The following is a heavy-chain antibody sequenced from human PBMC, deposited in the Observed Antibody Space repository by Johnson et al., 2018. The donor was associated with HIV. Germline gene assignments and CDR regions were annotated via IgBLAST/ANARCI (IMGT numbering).Heavy chain of an antibody. CDR2: ISYDGSYQ. V-gene: IGHV3-30*04. J-gene: IGHJ3*02. CDR1: GFTFSSYA. D-gene: IGHD6-13*01. Sequence: QVQLVESGGGVVQPGRSLRLSCAASGFTFSSYAMHWVRQAPGKGLEWVAVISYDGSYQYYAYSAKGRFTISRDNSKNTLYLQMNSLRAEDTAVYYCAREPSIAAAGGDGAFDIWGRGTMLTVSS. CDR3: AREPSIAAAGGDGAFDI.